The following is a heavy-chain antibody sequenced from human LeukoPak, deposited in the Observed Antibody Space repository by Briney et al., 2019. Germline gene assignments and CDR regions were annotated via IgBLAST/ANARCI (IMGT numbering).Heavy chain of an antibody. CDR1: GYTFYGYY. J-gene: IGHJ4*02. CDR3: ARGKVGYCSSSSCLSPFDY. Sequence: ASVKVSCKASGYTFYGYYIQWVRQAPGQGLEWMGWINCYSGGTEYAQKFQGRVTMTTDTSTSTAYMDLRSLRSDDTAVYYCARGKVGYCSSSSCLSPFDYWGQGTLVTVSS. V-gene: IGHV1-2*02. D-gene: IGHD2-2*01. CDR2: INCYSGGT.